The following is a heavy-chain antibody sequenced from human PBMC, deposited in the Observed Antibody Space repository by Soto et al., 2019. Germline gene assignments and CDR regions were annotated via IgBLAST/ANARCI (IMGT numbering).Heavy chain of an antibody. J-gene: IGHJ4*02. D-gene: IGHD1-26*01. CDR2: ISGSGSNT. CDR1: GFTFTSYA. Sequence: GGSLRLSCAASGFTFTSYAMSWVRLTPGKGLEWVSAISGSGSNTFYADSVRGRFTISRDNSKNTVFLQMNNLRAEDTAVYFCARDRATFDYWGQGTRVTVSS. V-gene: IGHV3-23*01. CDR3: ARDRATFDY.